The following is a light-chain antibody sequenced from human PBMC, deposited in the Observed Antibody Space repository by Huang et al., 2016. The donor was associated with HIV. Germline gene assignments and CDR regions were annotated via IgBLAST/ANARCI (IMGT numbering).Light chain of an antibody. Sequence: DIQMTQSPFSLSASIGDRVTITCRASQPISNSLAWYQQKPGQAPKLLLYAASRLKSGVPSRFSGSGSGTTYTLTINSLRPEDFATYYCQQYFTTPPWTFGQGTKLEIK. CDR1: QPISNS. CDR2: AAS. J-gene: IGKJ2*01. V-gene: IGKV1-NL1*01. CDR3: QQYFTTPPWT.